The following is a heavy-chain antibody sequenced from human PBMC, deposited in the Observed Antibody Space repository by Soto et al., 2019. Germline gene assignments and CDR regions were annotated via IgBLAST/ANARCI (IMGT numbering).Heavy chain of an antibody. CDR2: IKSDGSST. CDR3: ARGNNGMDV. J-gene: IGHJ6*02. Sequence: EVQLVESGGGLVQPGGSLRLSCAASGFTFSNYWMHWVRQAPGKGLVWVSRIKSDGSSTNYADSVKGRFTSSRDNAENTLYLKFNSLSVEDTAVYYCARGNNGMDVWGQGTTFTVSS. CDR1: GFTFSNYW. V-gene: IGHV3-74*01.